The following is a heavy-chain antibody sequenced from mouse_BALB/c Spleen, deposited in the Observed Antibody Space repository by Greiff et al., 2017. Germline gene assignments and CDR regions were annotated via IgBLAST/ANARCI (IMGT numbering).Heavy chain of an antibody. CDR1: GFTFSSYA. CDR3: ARGSNWVDY. V-gene: IGHV5-9-4*01. D-gene: IGHD4-1*01. CDR2: ISSGGSYT. J-gene: IGHJ4*01. Sequence: EVQRVESGGGLVKPGGSLKLSCAASGFTFSSYAMSWVRQSPEKRLEWVAEISSGGSYTYYPDTVTGRFTISRDNAKNTLYLEMSSLRSEDTAMYYCARGSNWVDYWGQGTSVTVSS.